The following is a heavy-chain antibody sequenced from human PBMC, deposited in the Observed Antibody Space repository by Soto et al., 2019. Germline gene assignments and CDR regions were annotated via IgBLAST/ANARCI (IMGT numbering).Heavy chain of an antibody. D-gene: IGHD2-2*01. CDR1: GYHFSRYY. Sequence: QVQLVQSGAEVRKPGASVKVSCKTSGYHFSRYYIHWVRQAPGKGLEWMGIINPTGGRATYAPQCQGRVTMTSDTSTTTVYLEVTGLKSEDTAIYSCSRDRCSSTSCYPAYWGQGTLVTVSS. CDR3: SRDRCSSTSCYPAY. V-gene: IGHV1-46*03. CDR2: INPTGGRA. J-gene: IGHJ4*02.